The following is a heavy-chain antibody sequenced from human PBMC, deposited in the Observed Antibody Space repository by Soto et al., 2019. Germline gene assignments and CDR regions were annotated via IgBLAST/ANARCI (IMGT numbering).Heavy chain of an antibody. Sequence: PWGSLRLSCAASGFTFSSYAMSWFRQAPGKGLEWVSAISGSGGSTYYADSVKGRFTISRDNSKNTLYLQMNSLRAEDTAVYYCAKDYGSSWGYYYYGMDVWGQGTTVTV. CDR3: AKDYGSSWGYYYYGMDV. CDR2: ISGSGGST. D-gene: IGHD6-13*01. CDR1: GFTFSSYA. J-gene: IGHJ6*02. V-gene: IGHV3-23*01.